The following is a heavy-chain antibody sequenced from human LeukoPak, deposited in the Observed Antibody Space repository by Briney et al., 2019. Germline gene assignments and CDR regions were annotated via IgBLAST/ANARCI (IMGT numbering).Heavy chain of an antibody. V-gene: IGHV4-34*01. Sequence: PSETLSLTCAVYGGSFSGYYWSWIRQPPGKGLEWIGEINHSGSTNYNPSLKSRVTISVDTSKNQFSLKLSSVTAADTAVYYCARGLHISYWGQGTLVTVSS. D-gene: IGHD2-21*01. CDR1: GGSFSGYY. CDR3: ARGLHISY. J-gene: IGHJ4*02. CDR2: INHSGST.